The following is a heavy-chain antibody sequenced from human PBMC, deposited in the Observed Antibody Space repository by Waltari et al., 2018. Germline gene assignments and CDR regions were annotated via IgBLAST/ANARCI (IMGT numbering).Heavy chain of an antibody. J-gene: IGHJ3*02. CDR1: GGPISRSSSYH. Sequence: LQLQESGPGLVKPSETLSLTCPVSGGPISRSSSYHWGWIRQPPGKGLEWIGSLYYNGTTYYNPSLRSRVTISVDTPKNQFSLNLKSVTAADTAVYYCALVRVVNAFDIWGQGTMVTVSS. V-gene: IGHV4-39*01. CDR2: LYYNGTT. CDR3: ALVRVVNAFDI. D-gene: IGHD3-3*01.